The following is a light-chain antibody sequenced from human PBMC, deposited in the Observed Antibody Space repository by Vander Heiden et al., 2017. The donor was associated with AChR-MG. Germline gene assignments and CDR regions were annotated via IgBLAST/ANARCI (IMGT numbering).Light chain of an antibody. CDR3: QQRNSWPLT. J-gene: IGKJ4*01. CDR2: DTS. V-gene: IGKV3-11*01. CDR1: QSVSSY. Sequence: EIVLTQSPATLSLSPGERDTLSCRASQSVSSYLAWYQQKPGQAPRLLIYDTSNRATGVPARFSGSGSGTDFTLTISSLEPEDFAVYYCQQRNSWPLTFGGGTKVEIK.